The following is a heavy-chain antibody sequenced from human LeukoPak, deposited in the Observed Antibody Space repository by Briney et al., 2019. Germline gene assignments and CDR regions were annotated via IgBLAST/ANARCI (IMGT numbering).Heavy chain of an antibody. CDR3: AREGYYDSSGPTNWFDP. J-gene: IGHJ5*02. CDR2: ISGSGGST. CDR1: GFTFSSYA. D-gene: IGHD3-22*01. V-gene: IGHV3-23*01. Sequence: PGGSLRLSCAASGFTFSSYAMSWVRQAPGKGLEWVSAISGSGGSTYYADSVKGRFTISRDNSKNTLYLQMNGLRAEDTAVYYCAREGYYDSSGPTNWFDPWGQGTLVTVSS.